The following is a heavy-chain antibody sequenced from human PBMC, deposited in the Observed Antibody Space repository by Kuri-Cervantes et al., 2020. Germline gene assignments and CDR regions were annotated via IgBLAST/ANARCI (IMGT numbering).Heavy chain of an antibody. D-gene: IGHD1-1*01. V-gene: IGHV1-2*02. CDR2: INPNSGGT. Sequence: ASVKVSCKASGYTFTGYYMHWVRQAPGQGLEWMGWINPNSGGTNYAQKFQGRVTMTRDTSISTAYMELSRLRSDDTAVYYCVRDVHWNDRGEGFDYWGQGTLVTVSS. CDR1: GYTFTGYY. J-gene: IGHJ4*02. CDR3: VRDVHWNDRGEGFDY.